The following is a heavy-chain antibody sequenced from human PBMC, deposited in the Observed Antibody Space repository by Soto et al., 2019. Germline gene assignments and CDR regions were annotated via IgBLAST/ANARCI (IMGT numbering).Heavy chain of an antibody. CDR3: ARDWGWGNSGSYGNY. J-gene: IGHJ4*02. V-gene: IGHV3-30-3*01. Sequence: VQLVESGGGVVQPGRSLRLSCAASGFTFSSYAMHWVRQAPGKGLEWVAVISYDGSNKYYADSVKGRFTISRDNSKNTLYLQMNSLRAEDTAVYYCARDWGWGNSGSYGNYWGQGTLVTVSS. D-gene: IGHD1-26*01. CDR1: GFTFSSYA. CDR2: ISYDGSNK.